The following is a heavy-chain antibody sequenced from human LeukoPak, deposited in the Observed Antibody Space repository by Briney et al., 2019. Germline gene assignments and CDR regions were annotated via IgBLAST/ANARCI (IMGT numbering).Heavy chain of an antibody. CDR1: GFTVSSNY. V-gene: IGHV3-53*01. D-gene: IGHD4-17*01. J-gene: IGHJ6*03. Sequence: GGSLRLSCSASGFTVSSNYMSWVRQAPGKGLEWVSVIYSGGSTYYADSVKGRFTISRDNSKNTLYLQMNSLRAEDTAVYYCARDSTDYGDYDYYYYYMDVWGKGTTVTVSS. CDR2: IYSGGST. CDR3: ARDSTDYGDYDYYYYYMDV.